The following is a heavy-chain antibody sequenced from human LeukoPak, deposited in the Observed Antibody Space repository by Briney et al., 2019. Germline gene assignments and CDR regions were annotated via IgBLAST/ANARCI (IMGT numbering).Heavy chain of an antibody. J-gene: IGHJ4*02. D-gene: IGHD5-18*01. CDR3: ARMDTAMVTDY. CDR2: IYYSGST. V-gene: IGHV4-34*01. Sequence: SETLSLTCAVYGGSFSGYYWSWIRQPPGKGLEWIGSIYYSGSTYYNPSLKSRVTISVDTSKNQFSLKLNSVTAADTAVYYCARMDTAMVTDYWGQGTLVTVSS. CDR1: GGSFSGYY.